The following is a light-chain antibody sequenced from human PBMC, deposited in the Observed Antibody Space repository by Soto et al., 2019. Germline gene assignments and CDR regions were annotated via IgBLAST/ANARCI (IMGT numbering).Light chain of an antibody. Sequence: QSALTQPASVSGSPVQSITISCTGTSSDVGGYNYVSWYQQHPGKAPKLMIYDVSNRPSGVSNRFSGSKSGNTASLTISGLQAEDEAAYYCSSYTSSSTLNYVFGTGTKVTVL. J-gene: IGLJ1*01. V-gene: IGLV2-14*01. CDR1: SSDVGGYNY. CDR2: DVS. CDR3: SSYTSSSTLNYV.